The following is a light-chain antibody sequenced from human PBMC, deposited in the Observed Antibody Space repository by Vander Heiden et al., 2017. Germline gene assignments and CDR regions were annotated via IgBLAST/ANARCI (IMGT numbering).Light chain of an antibody. J-gene: IGLJ3*02. Sequence: SYELTQPPSVSVSPGQTADLTCSGDKLANEYVCWYQQKPGQSPVLVIYEDNKRAAGIPERCSGSKSGNTATLTISGTQTVDEDDYYCQAWDRSTALFGGGTKLTVL. CDR3: QAWDRSTAL. CDR2: EDN. CDR1: KLANEY. V-gene: IGLV3-1*01.